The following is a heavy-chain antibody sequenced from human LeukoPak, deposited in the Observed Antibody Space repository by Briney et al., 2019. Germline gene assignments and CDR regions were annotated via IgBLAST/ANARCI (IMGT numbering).Heavy chain of an antibody. CDR1: GLPFSRYN. V-gene: IGHV3-48*04. CDR2: INTKGGLI. Sequence: GGSLRLSCAASGLPFSRYNMNWVRQAPGGGLEWIAHINTKGGLIYYANSVKGRFTISRDNTYNSLDLHMHSLRVEDTAVYYCARDNGRDDSSSWYIYYYMDVWGKGTTVTVSS. CDR3: ARDNGRDDSSSWYIYYYMDV. J-gene: IGHJ6*03. D-gene: IGHD6-13*01.